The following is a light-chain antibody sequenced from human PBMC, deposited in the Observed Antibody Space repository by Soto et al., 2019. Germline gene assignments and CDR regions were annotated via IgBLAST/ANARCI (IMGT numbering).Light chain of an antibody. CDR3: QHYKMYSPWT. CDR1: QSITTW. CDR2: DVS. J-gene: IGKJ1*01. V-gene: IGKV1-5*01. Sequence: DIQMTQSPSTVSASVGDSVTITCRASQSITTWLAWYQQRPWKAHKLLIYDVSSLQSGVPSRFSGSGSGTEFTLTISSLQPDDFATYYCQHYKMYSPWTGGQGTKLDIK.